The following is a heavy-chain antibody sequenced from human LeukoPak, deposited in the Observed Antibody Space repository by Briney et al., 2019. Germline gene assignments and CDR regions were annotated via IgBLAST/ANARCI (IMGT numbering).Heavy chain of an antibody. CDR3: ARDEDGDYTPDY. CDR2: ISSSSRYI. J-gene: IGHJ4*02. D-gene: IGHD4-17*01. V-gene: IGHV3-21*01. CDR1: GFIFSNYN. Sequence: GGSLRLSCAASGFIFSNYNMNWVRQAPGKGLEWVSSISSSSRYIYNAESVKGRFTISRDNARNSLYLQMNSLRADDTAVYYCARDEDGDYTPDYWGQGTLVTVSS.